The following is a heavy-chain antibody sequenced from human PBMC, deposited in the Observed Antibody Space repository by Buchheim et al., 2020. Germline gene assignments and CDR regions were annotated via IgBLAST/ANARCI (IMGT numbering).Heavy chain of an antibody. CDR2: ISYDGSNK. CDR1: GFTFSSYG. V-gene: IGHV3-30*18. CDR3: AKDNTDCSSTSCYTVHYYYYYMDV. J-gene: IGHJ6*03. D-gene: IGHD2-2*02. Sequence: QVQLVESGGGVVQPGRSLRLSCAASGFTFSSYGMHWVRQAPGKGLEWVAVISYDGSNKYYADSVKGRFTISRDNSKNTLYLQMNSLRAEDTAVYYCAKDNTDCSSTSCYTVHYYYYYMDVWGKGTT.